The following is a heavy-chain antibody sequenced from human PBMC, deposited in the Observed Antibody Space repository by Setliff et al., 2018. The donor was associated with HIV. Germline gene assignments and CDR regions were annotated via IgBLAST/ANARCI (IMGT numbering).Heavy chain of an antibody. V-gene: IGHV4-34*01. CDR1: GGSFSDYF. J-gene: IGHJ3*02. CDR2: IRPSGGT. Sequence: SETLSLTCPVYGGSFSDYFWTWIRQPPGKGLGWIGKIRPSGGTNYNPSLKSRVTISVDSSKNQFSLKLSSVTAADTAVYFCARTLWFEESASYDAFDIWGQGTMVTISS. D-gene: IGHD3-10*01. CDR3: ARTLWFEESASYDAFDI.